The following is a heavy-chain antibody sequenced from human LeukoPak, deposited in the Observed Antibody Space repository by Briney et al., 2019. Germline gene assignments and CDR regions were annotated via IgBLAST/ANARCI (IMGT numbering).Heavy chain of an antibody. D-gene: IGHD2-15*01. CDR3: AKDGTPGDY. J-gene: IGHJ4*02. CDR1: GFSFSSSG. CDR2: ISGSGGST. V-gene: IGHV3-23*01. Sequence: RGSLRLSCAASGFSFSSSGMSWVRQAPGMGLEWVSAISGSGGSTYYADSVKGRFTISRDNSKNTLYLQMSGLRADDTAVYYCAKDGTPGDYWGQGTRVTVSS.